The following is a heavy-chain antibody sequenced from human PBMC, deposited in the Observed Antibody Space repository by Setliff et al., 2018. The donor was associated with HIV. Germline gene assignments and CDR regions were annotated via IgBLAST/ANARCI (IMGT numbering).Heavy chain of an antibody. J-gene: IGHJ6*02. V-gene: IGHV3-23*01. Sequence: GGSLRLSCAASGFTFSSYVMTWVRQAPGKGLEWVSAISGSGSSTYHADSVKGRFTISRDNSKNTLYLQMNSLRAEDTAVYCCAREMEIWFGELFYYYGMDVWGQGTTVTVSS. CDR2: ISGSGSST. CDR1: GFTFSSYV. D-gene: IGHD3-10*01. CDR3: AREMEIWFGELFYYYGMDV.